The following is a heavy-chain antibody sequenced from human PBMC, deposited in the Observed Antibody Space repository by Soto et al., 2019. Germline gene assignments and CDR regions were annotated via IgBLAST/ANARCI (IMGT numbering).Heavy chain of an antibody. V-gene: IGHV3-33*01. CDR1: GFTFSSYG. CDR3: ARVGYSYGIIDY. Sequence: LRLSCAASGFTFSSYGMHWVRQAPGKGLEWVAVIWYDGSNKYYADSVKGRFTISRDNSKNTLYLQMNSLRAEDTAVYYCARVGYSYGIIDYWGQGTLVTVSS. CDR2: IWYDGSNK. J-gene: IGHJ4*02. D-gene: IGHD5-18*01.